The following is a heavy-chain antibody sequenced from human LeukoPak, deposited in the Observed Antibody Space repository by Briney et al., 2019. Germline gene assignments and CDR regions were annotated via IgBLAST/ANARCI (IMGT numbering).Heavy chain of an antibody. CDR1: GYTFTGYY. D-gene: IGHD2-21*01. J-gene: IGHJ4*02. CDR2: INPNSGGT. V-gene: IGHV1-2*06. CDR3: ARGMFCGGDCYGDDY. Sequence: ASVKVSCKASGYTFTGYYMHWVRQAPGQGLEWMGRINPNSGGTNYAQKFQGRVTMTRDTSISTAYMELRSLRSDDTAVYYCARGMFCGGDCYGDDYWGQGTLVTVSS.